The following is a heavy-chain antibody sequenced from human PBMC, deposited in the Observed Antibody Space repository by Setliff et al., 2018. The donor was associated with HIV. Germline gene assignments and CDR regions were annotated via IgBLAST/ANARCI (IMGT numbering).Heavy chain of an antibody. Sequence: SYTLSLTCSVYGGSFSGYYWTWIRQPPGRGLEWIGEIIHSGGTNYNRSLKSRVTISVDTSKNQFSLNLRYVTAADTAVYYCARGGLGVVGAIDYWSQGTLVTVSS. J-gene: IGHJ4*02. CDR1: GGSFSGYY. V-gene: IGHV4-34*01. D-gene: IGHD2-15*01. CDR2: IIHSGGT. CDR3: ARGGLGVVGAIDY.